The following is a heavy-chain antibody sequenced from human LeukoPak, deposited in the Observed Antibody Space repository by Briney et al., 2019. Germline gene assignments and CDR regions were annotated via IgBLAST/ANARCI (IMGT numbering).Heavy chain of an antibody. J-gene: IGHJ5*02. Sequence: PSQTLPLTCTVSGGSISSGSYYWSWIRQPAGKGLEWIGRIYTSGSTNYNPSLKSRVTISVDTSKNQFSLKLSSVTAADTAVYYCAREGGRTIFGVAKYNWFDPWGQGTLVTVSS. CDR3: AREGGRTIFGVAKYNWFDP. CDR2: IYTSGST. CDR1: GGSISSGSYY. D-gene: IGHD3-3*01. V-gene: IGHV4-61*02.